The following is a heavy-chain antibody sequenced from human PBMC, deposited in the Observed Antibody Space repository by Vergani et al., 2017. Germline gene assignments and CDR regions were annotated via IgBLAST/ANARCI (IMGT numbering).Heavy chain of an antibody. CDR2: ISHRGDNT. CDR1: GFTFSSYD. D-gene: IGHD3-22*01. V-gene: IGHV3-23*04. J-gene: IGHJ6*02. CDR3: AKAFYYDTSGYYPTYGMDV. Sequence: VQLVESGGGVVQPGRSLRLSCAASGFTFSSYDMNWVRQAPGKGLEWVSIISHRGDNTYYAGSVKGRFAISRDNSKNTLYLQMNSLRAEDTAIYYCAKAFYYDTSGYYPTYGMDVWGQGTTVTVSS.